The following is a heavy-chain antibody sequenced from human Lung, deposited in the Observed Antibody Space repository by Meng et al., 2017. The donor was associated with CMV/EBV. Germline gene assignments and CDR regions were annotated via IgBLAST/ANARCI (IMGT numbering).Heavy chain of an antibody. CDR2: IDPNTGNP. Sequence: VQLVQSGFGLEQPWASVKVSCRPSGNTFTSYAINWVRQAPGQGPDWMGWIDPNTGNPTYDQGFTGRFVFSLDTSVSTAYLQINSLRADDTAVYYCARDSPLDGYSLLDYWGQGTLVTVSS. CDR1: GNTFTSYA. V-gene: IGHV7-4-1*02. D-gene: IGHD5-18*01. CDR3: ARDSPLDGYSLLDY. J-gene: IGHJ4*02.